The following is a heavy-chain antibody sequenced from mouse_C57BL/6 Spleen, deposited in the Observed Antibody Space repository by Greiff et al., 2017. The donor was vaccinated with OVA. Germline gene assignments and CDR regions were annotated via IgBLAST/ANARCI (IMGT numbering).Heavy chain of an antibody. CDR1: GFSLTSYG. D-gene: IGHD2-4*01. V-gene: IGHV2-6-1*01. J-gene: IGHJ4*01. CDR2: IWSDGST. Sequence: VPLVESGPGLVAPSQSLSITCTVSGFSLTSYGVHWVRQPPGKGLEWLVVIWSDGSTTYNSALKSRLSISTDNSKSQVFLKMNSLQSDDTAMYYCARQGDDYDEDAMDYWGQGTSVTVSS. CDR3: ARQGDDYDEDAMDY.